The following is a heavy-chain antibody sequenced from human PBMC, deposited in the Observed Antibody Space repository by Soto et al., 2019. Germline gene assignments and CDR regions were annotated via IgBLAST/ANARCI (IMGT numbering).Heavy chain of an antibody. V-gene: IGHV1-46*03. CDR1: GYTFTSYY. J-gene: IGHJ4*02. Sequence: ASVKVSCKASGYTFTSYYMHWVRQAPGQGLEWMGIINPSGGSTSYAQKFQGRVTVTRDTSTSTVYMELSSLRSEDTAVYYCARDRSLAMITFGGPTAYWGQGTLVTVSS. CDR2: INPSGGST. D-gene: IGHD3-16*01. CDR3: ARDRSLAMITFGGPTAY.